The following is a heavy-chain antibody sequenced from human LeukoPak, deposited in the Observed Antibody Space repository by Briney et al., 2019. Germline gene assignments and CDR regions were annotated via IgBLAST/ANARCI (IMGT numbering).Heavy chain of an antibody. D-gene: IGHD3-3*01. Sequence: PSETLSLTCAVYGGSFSGFYWSWIRQPPGKGLEWIGSIYYSGSTYYNPSLKSRVTISVDTSKNQFSLKLSSVTAADTAVYYCARDARDRVVINTQGDYWGQGTLVTVSS. CDR3: ARDARDRVVINTQGDY. CDR1: GGSFSGFY. V-gene: IGHV4-34*01. CDR2: IYYSGST. J-gene: IGHJ4*02.